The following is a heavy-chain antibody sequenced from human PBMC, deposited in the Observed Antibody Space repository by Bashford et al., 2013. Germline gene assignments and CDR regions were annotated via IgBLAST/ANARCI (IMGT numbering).Heavy chain of an antibody. J-gene: IGHJ4*02. Sequence: SETLSLTCTVSVAPSVVAPPVITYWIWVRQTPGKGLEWIGHIHYGGTTNYNPSLKGRVSISVDTSKNQFSLVMTSLTAADTAVYYCATFPVYGDYAFDYWGQGTLVTVSS. CDR3: ATFPVYGDYAFDY. CDR2: IHYGGTT. D-gene: IGHD4-17*01. V-gene: IGHV4-61*01. CDR1: VAPSVVAPPVITY.